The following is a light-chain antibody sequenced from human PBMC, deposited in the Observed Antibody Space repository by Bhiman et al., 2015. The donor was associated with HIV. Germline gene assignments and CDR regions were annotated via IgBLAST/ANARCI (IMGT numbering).Light chain of an antibody. V-gene: IGLV1-40*01. CDR2: GNS. J-gene: IGLJ2*01. CDR1: SSNIGAGYD. Sequence: QSVLTQPPSVSGAPGQRVTISCTGRSSNIGAGYDVHWYQQLPGTAPKLLIYGNSNRPSGVPDRFSGSKSGTSASLAITGLQAEDEADYYCQSYDSNLSGSLFGGGTKLTVL. CDR3: QSYDSNLSGSL.